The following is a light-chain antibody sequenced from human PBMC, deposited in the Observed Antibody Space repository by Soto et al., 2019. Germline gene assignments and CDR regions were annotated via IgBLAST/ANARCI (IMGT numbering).Light chain of an antibody. CDR1: SSDVGSYHY. Sequence: QSALTQPRSVSGSPGQSVTISCTGTSSDVGSYHYVSWYQQHPDKAPKTLIFDVNKRPLGVPDRFSGSKAGNTASLPIFGLQPEDEADYYCCSYAGSTYVFGIGTKLTVL. J-gene: IGLJ1*01. V-gene: IGLV2-11*01. CDR3: CSYAGSTYV. CDR2: DVN.